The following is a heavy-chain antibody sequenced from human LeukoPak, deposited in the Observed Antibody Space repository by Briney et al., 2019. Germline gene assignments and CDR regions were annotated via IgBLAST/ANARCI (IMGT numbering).Heavy chain of an antibody. CDR1: GGSVSSGSYY. V-gene: IGHV4-61*01. D-gene: IGHD3-10*01. Sequence: SETLSLTCTVSGGSVSSGSYYWSWIRQPPGKGLEWIGYIYYSGSTKYNPSLKSRVTISVDTSKNQFSLKLSSVTAADTAVYYCARDHLWFGASQGHYGMDVWGKGTTVTVCS. CDR2: IYYSGST. CDR3: ARDHLWFGASQGHYGMDV. J-gene: IGHJ6*04.